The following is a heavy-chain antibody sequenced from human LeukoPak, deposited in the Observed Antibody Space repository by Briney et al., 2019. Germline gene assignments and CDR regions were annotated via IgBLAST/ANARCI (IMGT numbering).Heavy chain of an antibody. V-gene: IGHV3-43*02. CDR3: AKDWAMIREDYYMDV. CDR2: ITRDGSGT. CDR1: GFTVSSNY. Sequence: GGSLRLSCAASGFTVSSNYMSWVRQAPGKGLEWVAHITRDGSGTYYADSVKGRFTISRDNSKKSLYLQMNSLRIEDTALYYCAKDWAMIREDYYMDVWGKGTTVTVSS. D-gene: IGHD3-10*01. J-gene: IGHJ6*03.